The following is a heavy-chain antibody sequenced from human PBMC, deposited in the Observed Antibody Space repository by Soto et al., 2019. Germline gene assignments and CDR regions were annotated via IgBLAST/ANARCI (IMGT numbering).Heavy chain of an antibody. D-gene: IGHD3-22*01. CDR3: AGRPIVPARNAFNI. CDR2: MYYSGST. Sequence: SETLSLTCTVSGGSISSYYWSWIRQPPGKGLEWIGHMYYSGSTNYNPSLKSRVTISIDGSKTQFSLKLSSVTAADTAVYYCAGRPIVPARNAFNIWGQGTMVTVSS. CDR1: GGSISSYY. J-gene: IGHJ3*02. V-gene: IGHV4-59*08.